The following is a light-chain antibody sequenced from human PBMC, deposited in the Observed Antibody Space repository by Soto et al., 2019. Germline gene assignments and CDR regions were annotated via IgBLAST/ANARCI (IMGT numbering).Light chain of an antibody. CDR3: QHYNTWPWT. J-gene: IGKJ1*01. V-gene: IGKV3-15*01. Sequence: IVMTQSPATLSVSPGKRATLSCRASQSVNSNLACYQQKLGQAPRVLIYGASTRANGIPARFSGSGSETEFILTISSLQSEDFAVYFCQHYNTWPWTFGQETKVDIK. CDR1: QSVNSN. CDR2: GAS.